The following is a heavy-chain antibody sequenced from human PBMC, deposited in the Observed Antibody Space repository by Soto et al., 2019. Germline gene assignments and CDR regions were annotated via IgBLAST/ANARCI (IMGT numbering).Heavy chain of an antibody. D-gene: IGHD5-12*01. CDR2: LDPEDGET. CDR1: GYTLNDLS. J-gene: IGHJ4*02. V-gene: IGHV1-24*01. CDR3: AMRGTRWLGSAFAY. Sequence: QVQVVQSGAEVKKPGASVKVSCKVSGYTLNDLSIHWVRQAPGKGLEWMGGLDPEDGETIYAQKFQGRVTXTEDTSRDTAYMELTSLRSEDTAVYYCAMRGTRWLGSAFAYWGQGTLVTVSS.